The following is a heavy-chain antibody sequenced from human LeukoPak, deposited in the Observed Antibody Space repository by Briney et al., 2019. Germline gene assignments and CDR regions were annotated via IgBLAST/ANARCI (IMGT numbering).Heavy chain of an antibody. CDR2: IYYSGST. V-gene: IGHV4-39*01. J-gene: IGHJ5*02. CDR3: ARRVLLWFGELLSQNWFDP. CDR1: GFTFSGYN. Sequence: PGGSLRLSCAASGFTFSGYNMNWVRQPPGKGLEWIGSIYYSGSTYYNPSLKSRVTISVDTSKNQFSLKLSSVTAADTAVYYCARRVLLWFGELLSQNWFDPWGQGTLVTVSS. D-gene: IGHD3-10*01.